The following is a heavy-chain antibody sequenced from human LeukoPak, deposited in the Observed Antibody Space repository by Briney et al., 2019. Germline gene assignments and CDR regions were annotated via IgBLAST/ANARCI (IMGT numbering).Heavy chain of an antibody. J-gene: IGHJ5*02. V-gene: IGHV4-59*01. CDR1: GASISSYY. D-gene: IGHD6-13*01. Sequence: KPSETLSLTCTASGASISSYYWCCIRQHPPKRVQRSGYIYYSGSTNYIPSLKSRVTISVDTSKIQFSLKLSSVTGADTALYYCARVGTLCSSRWYWFEPWGQGTLVTVSS. CDR2: IYYSGST. CDR3: ARVGTLCSSRWYWFEP.